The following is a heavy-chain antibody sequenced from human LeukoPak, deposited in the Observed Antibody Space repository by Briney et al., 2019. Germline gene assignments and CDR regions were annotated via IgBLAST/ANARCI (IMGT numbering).Heavy chain of an antibody. V-gene: IGHV3-23*01. CDR2: ISGTGSTT. CDR1: GFTFNSYA. D-gene: IGHD2-15*01. J-gene: IGHJ4*02. CDR3: AKFPKRGHCSSGSCHFDY. Sequence: GGSLRLSCAASGFTFNSYAMSWVRQAPGKGLEWVSFISGTGSTTYYADSVKGRFAVSRDNSESTLYMQMNGLRAEDTAMYYCAKFPKRGHCSSGSCHFDYWAQGTLVTVSS.